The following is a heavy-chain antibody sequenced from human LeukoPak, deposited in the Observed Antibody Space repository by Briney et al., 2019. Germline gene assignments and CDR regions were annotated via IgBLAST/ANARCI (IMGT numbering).Heavy chain of an antibody. CDR3: AREYCSGGSCYLIWFDP. CDR2: IDPNTGGT. V-gene: IGHV1-2*02. Sequence: ASVTVSCKASGYTFTGYYIHWVRQAPGQGLEWMGWIDPNTGGTNYAQKFQGRVTMTRDTSIRTAYMELSRLISDDTAVYYCAREYCSGGSCYLIWFDPWGQGTLVTVSS. J-gene: IGHJ5*02. D-gene: IGHD2-15*01. CDR1: GYTFTGYY.